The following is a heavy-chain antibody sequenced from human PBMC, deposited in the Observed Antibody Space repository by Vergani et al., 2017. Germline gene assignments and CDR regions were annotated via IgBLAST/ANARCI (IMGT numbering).Heavy chain of an antibody. V-gene: IGHV1-46*01. CDR2: INPSGGSI. CDR3: ARDGVIRAYSSSSPGWYYYYYGMDV. D-gene: IGHD6-6*01. Sequence: QVQLVQSGAEVKKPGASVKVSCKASGYTFTSYYMHWVRQAPGQGLEWMGIINPSGGSISYAQKFQGRVTMTRDTSTSTVYMELSSLRSEDTAVYYCARDGVIRAYSSSSPGWYYYYYGMDVWGQGTTVTVSS. J-gene: IGHJ6*02. CDR1: GYTFTSYY.